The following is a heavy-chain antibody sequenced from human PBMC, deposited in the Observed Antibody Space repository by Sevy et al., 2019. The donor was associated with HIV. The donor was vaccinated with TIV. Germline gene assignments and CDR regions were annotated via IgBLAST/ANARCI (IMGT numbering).Heavy chain of an antibody. V-gene: IGHV3-30*18. CDR1: GFTFSSYG. D-gene: IGHD6-19*01. J-gene: IGHJ4*02. Sequence: GGSLRLSCAASGFTFSSYGMHWVRQAPGKGLEWVAVISYDGSNKYYADSVKGRFTISRDNSKNTLYLQMNSLRAEDTAVYYCAKDLAVAGRGGEFDYCGQGTLVTVSS. CDR2: ISYDGSNK. CDR3: AKDLAVAGRGGEFDY.